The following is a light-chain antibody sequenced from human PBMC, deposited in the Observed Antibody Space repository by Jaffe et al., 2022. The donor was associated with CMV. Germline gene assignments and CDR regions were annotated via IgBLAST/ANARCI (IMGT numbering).Light chain of an antibody. CDR2: GAS. CDR1: QTIDTY. J-gene: IGKJ2*02. CDR3: QQSYSTLSWT. V-gene: IGKV1-39*01. Sequence: DIQMTQSPSSLSASKGDRVTITCRASQTIDTYLNWYQQKPGKAPKLLIYGASRLPSGVPSRFSGSGSGTDFSLTISSLQPEDSATYYCQQSYSTLSWTFGQGTKLEIK.